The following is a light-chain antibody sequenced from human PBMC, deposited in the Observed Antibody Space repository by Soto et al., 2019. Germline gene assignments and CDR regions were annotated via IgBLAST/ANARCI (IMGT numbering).Light chain of an antibody. CDR1: QGISSY. J-gene: IGKJ1*01. CDR2: AAS. V-gene: IGKV1-9*01. Sequence: DIQLTQSPSFLSASVGDRVTITCRASQGISSYLAWYQQKPGKAPKLLIYAASTLQSGVPSRFRGSGSGKEFTLTISSLQPEDFATYYCQQLNSYPRTFGQGTKVEIK. CDR3: QQLNSYPRT.